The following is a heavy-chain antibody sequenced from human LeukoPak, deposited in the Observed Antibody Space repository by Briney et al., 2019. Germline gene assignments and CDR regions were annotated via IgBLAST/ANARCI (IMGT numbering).Heavy chain of an antibody. D-gene: IGHD2-2*01. Sequence: SETLSLTCTVSGGSISSSSYYWGWIRQPPGKGLEWMGGIYYSGSTYYNPSLKSRVTISVDTSKNQFSLKLSSVTAADTAVYYCATPGGGPYQLTLYFQHWGQGTLVTVSS. J-gene: IGHJ1*01. CDR2: IYYSGST. CDR3: ATPGGGPYQLTLYFQH. V-gene: IGHV4-39*01. CDR1: GGSISSSSYY.